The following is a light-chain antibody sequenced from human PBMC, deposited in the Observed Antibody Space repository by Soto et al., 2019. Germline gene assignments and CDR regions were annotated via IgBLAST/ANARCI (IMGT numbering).Light chain of an antibody. CDR1: QSVSSY. V-gene: IGKV3-11*01. CDR3: QQRSNWPSWT. Sequence: EIVLTQSPATLSLSPGERATLSCRASQSVSSYLAWYQQKPSQAPRLLISDASNRPPGIPARFSGSGSGTDFTLIITTLEPEDFAVYYCQQRSNWPSWTFGQGTKV. CDR2: DAS. J-gene: IGKJ1*01.